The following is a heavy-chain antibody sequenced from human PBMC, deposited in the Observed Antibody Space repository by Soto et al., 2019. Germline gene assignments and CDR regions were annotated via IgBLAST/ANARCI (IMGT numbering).Heavy chain of an antibody. CDR3: AKADCSSTSCQIDY. V-gene: IGHV3-23*01. Sequence: GGSLRLSCAASGFTFSSYAMSWVRQAPGKGLEWVSAISGSGGSTYYADSVKGRFTISRDNSKNTLYRQMNSLRAEDTAVYYCAKADCSSTSCQIDYWGQGTLVTVSS. D-gene: IGHD2-2*01. J-gene: IGHJ4*02. CDR1: GFTFSSYA. CDR2: ISGSGGST.